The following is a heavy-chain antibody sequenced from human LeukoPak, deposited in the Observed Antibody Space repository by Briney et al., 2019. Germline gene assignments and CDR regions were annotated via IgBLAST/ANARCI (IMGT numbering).Heavy chain of an antibody. Sequence: GGSLRLSCAASGFTFSNYWMSWVRQAPGKGLEWVPNMNQDGSEKYYVDSVKGRFTISRDNAKNSLYLQMNGLRAEDTAVYYCGYCSGGSCFDHWGQGTLVTVSS. CDR1: GFTFSNYW. J-gene: IGHJ4*02. D-gene: IGHD2-15*01. V-gene: IGHV3-7*03. CDR2: MNQDGSEK. CDR3: GYCSGGSCFDH.